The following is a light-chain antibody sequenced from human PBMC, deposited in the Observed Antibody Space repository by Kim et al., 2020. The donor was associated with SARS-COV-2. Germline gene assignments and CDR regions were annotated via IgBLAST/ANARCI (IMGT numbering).Light chain of an antibody. CDR3: QQYNKWPLT. Sequence: EIVLTQSPATLSVSPGERATLSCRASQSVNSNLAWYQQKPGQAPRLLIYEASARATGFPARFSGSGSGTEFTLTINSLQSEDFAVYWCQQYNKWPLTFGQGTKVEIK. CDR2: EAS. V-gene: IGKV3-15*01. CDR1: QSVNSN. J-gene: IGKJ1*01.